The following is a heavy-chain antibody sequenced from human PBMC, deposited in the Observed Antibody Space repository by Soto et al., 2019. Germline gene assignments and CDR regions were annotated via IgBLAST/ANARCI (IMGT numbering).Heavy chain of an antibody. D-gene: IGHD3-10*01. Sequence: SLRLSCAASGFTFDDFAMHWVRQAPGKGLEWVSGISWNSGSIGYANSVKGRFTISRDNAKNSLYLQMNSLRAEATALYYCARVLPYYYYGMDVWGQGTTVTVSS. CDR1: GFTFDDFA. CDR3: ARVLPYYYYGMDV. V-gene: IGHV3-9*01. CDR2: ISWNSGSI. J-gene: IGHJ6*02.